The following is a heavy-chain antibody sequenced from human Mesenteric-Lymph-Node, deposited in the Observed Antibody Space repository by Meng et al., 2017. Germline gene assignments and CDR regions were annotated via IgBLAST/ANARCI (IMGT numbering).Heavy chain of an antibody. CDR1: GYSFKDYW. Sequence: GESLKISCQGSGYSFKDYWIGWVRQMPGKGLEWVGIIYPDESNTLYSPSFQGQVTFSVDKSISTAYLQWSSLKASDTAIYYCARHGLRGCRGGRCYPSFYYYGMDVWGQGTTVTVSS. D-gene: IGHD2-15*01. V-gene: IGHV5-51*01. CDR2: IYPDESNT. J-gene: IGHJ6*02. CDR3: ARHGLRGCRGGRCYPSFYYYGMDV.